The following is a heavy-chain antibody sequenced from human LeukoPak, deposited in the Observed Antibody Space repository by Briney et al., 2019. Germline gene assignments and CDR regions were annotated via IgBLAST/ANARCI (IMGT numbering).Heavy chain of an antibody. CDR3: ASPKDIVVVPAAILDDAFDI. Sequence: SETLSLTCTVSGGSISSSSYYWGWLRQPPGTGLEWIGSIYYSGSTYYNPSLKSRVTISVDTSKNQFSLKLSSVTAADTAVYYCASPKDIVVVPAAILDDAFDIWGQGTMVTVSS. J-gene: IGHJ3*02. V-gene: IGHV4-39*01. D-gene: IGHD2-2*02. CDR2: IYYSGST. CDR1: GGSISSSSYY.